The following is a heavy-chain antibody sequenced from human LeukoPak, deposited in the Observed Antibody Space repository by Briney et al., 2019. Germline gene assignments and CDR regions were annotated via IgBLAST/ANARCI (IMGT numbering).Heavy chain of an antibody. CDR2: INHSGST. J-gene: IGHJ4*02. CDR1: GGSFSGYY. V-gene: IGHV4-34*01. Sequence: SETLSLICAVYGGSFSGYYWSWIRHPPGKRLEWIGQINHSGSTNYNPSLKSRVTISVDTSKNQFSLKLSSVTAAATAVYYCVGTRPGPVRFDYWGQGTLVTVSS. CDR3: VGTRPGPVRFDY. D-gene: IGHD1-26*01.